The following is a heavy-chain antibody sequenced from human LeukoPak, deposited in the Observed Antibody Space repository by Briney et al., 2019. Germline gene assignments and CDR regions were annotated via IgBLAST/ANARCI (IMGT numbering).Heavy chain of an antibody. CDR1: GYTFTGYY. Sequence: ASVKVSCKASGYTFTGYYMHWVRRAPGQGLEWMGWINPNSGGTNYAQKFQGRVTMTRDTSISTAYMELSRLRSDDTAVYYCASSRTGYCSGGSCYGWFDPWGQGTLVTVSS. CDR3: ASSRTGYCSGGSCYGWFDP. D-gene: IGHD2-15*01. J-gene: IGHJ5*02. CDR2: INPNSGGT. V-gene: IGHV1-2*02.